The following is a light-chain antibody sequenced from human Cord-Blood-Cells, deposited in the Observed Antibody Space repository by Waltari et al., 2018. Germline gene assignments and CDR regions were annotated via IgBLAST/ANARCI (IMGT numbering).Light chain of an antibody. CDR3: SSYTSSSNWV. Sequence: SALTQPASVSGSPGQSITISCTGTSSHVGGYNYVSWYQQHPGKAPKLMIYDVSKRPSGVSNRFSGSKSGNTASLTISGLQAEDEADYYCSSYTSSSNWVFGGGTKLTVL. CDR1: SSHVGGYNY. J-gene: IGLJ3*02. V-gene: IGLV2-14*01. CDR2: DVS.